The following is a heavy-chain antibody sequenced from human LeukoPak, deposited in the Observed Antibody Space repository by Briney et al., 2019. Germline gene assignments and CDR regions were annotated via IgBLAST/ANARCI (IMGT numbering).Heavy chain of an antibody. CDR2: IYSGGST. D-gene: IGHD3-3*01. Sequence: GGSLRLSCAASGFTVSSNYMSWVRQAPGKGLEWVSVIYSGGSTYYADSVKGRFTISRDNSKNTLYLQMNSLRAEDTAVYYCARTSNYDFWSGYSPGGMGVWGQGTTVTVSS. V-gene: IGHV3-53*01. J-gene: IGHJ6*02. CDR3: ARTSNYDFWSGYSPGGMGV. CDR1: GFTVSSNY.